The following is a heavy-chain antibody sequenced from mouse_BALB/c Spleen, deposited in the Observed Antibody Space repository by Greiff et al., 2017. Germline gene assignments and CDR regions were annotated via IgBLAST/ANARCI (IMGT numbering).Heavy chain of an antibody. CDR1: GFAFSSYD. V-gene: IGHV5-12-1*01. D-gene: IGHD1-1*02. J-gene: IGHJ3*01. CDR2: ISSGGGST. Sequence: EVKVVESGGGLVKPGGSLKLSCAASGFAFSSYDMSWVRQTPEKRLEWVAYISSGGGSTYYPDTVKGRFTISRDNAKNTLYLQMSSLKSEDTAMYYCARIWEALAYWGQGTLVTFSA. CDR3: ARIWEALAY.